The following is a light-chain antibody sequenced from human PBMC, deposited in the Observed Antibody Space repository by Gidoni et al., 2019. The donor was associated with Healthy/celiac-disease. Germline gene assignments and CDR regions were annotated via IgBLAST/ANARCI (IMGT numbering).Light chain of an antibody. CDR1: QAISNY. V-gene: IGKV1-33*01. CDR3: QQYDNLPYT. Sequence: DIQMTQSPSSLSASVGDRVTITCQASQAISNYLNWYQQKPGKAPKLLIYDASNLETGVPSRFSGSGSGTDFTFTISSLQPEDIATYYCQQYDNLPYTFXXXTKLEIK. CDR2: DAS. J-gene: IGKJ2*01.